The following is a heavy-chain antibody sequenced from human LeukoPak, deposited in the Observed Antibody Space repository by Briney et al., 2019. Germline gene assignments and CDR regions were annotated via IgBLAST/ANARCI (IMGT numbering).Heavy chain of an antibody. V-gene: IGHV3-48*01. CDR2: INVVNGAI. CDR1: GFTFNRFG. CDR3: VRDGNRGYDMDV. J-gene: IGHJ6*02. D-gene: IGHD3-10*01. Sequence: GGSLRLSCATSGFTFNRFGMHWVRQAPGKGLEWVSYINVVNGAIYYADSVKGRFTISGDIATNSVYLQMNSLRAEDTALYYCVRDGNRGYDMDVWGQGTAVTVSS.